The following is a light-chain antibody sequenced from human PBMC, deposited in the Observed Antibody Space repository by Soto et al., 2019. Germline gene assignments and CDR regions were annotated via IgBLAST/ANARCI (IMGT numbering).Light chain of an antibody. CDR2: EVD. V-gene: IGLV2-8*01. Sequence: QSALAXPPSASGSPGQSVTISCAGTSSDVGGYKYVSWYQQHPGKAPKLIIYEVDKRPSGVPDRFSGSKSGNTASLTVSGLQAEDEADYYRSSYAGSNIPLYVFGTGTKVTVL. CDR1: SSDVGGYKY. CDR3: SSYAGSNIPLYV. J-gene: IGLJ1*01.